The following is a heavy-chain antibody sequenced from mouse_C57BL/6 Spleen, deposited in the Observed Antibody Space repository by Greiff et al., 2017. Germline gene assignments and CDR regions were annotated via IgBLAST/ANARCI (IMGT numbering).Heavy chain of an antibody. CDR3: LRGYYYGGNYYFDY. Sequence: KQSGPDLVKPGASVTISCTASGYAFSSSWMTWVQQTPGKGLEWIGRIYPGDGDTNYNGKFKGKATLTADKSSSTAYMQLSSLTSEDSAVYFCLRGYYYGGNYYFDYWGQGTTLTVSS. V-gene: IGHV1-82*01. CDR1: GYAFSSSW. J-gene: IGHJ2*01. D-gene: IGHD1-1*01. CDR2: IYPGDGDT.